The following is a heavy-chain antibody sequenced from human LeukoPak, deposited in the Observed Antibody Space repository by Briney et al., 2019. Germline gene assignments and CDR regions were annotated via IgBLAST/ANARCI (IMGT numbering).Heavy chain of an antibody. D-gene: IGHD1-26*01. CDR2: IYTGGTI. CDR1: GFTVSNNY. J-gene: IGHJ4*02. CDR3: ARVSRMMGTTTLDN. V-gene: IGHV3-66*01. Sequence: GGSLRLSCAASGFTVSNNYMSWVRQAPGKGLEWVSVIYTGGTIYYADSVKGRFTISRENSNNTLYLQMNSLRAEDTAVYYCARVSRMMGTTTLDNWGQGTLVTVSS.